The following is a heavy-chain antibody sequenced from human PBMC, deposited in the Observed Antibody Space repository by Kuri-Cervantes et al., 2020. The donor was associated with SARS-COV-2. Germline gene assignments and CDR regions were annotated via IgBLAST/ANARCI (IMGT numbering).Heavy chain of an antibody. J-gene: IGHJ4*02. CDR2: IHYRGTT. CDR1: GGSISISSYF. Sequence: SETLSLTCTVSGGSISISSYFWVWIRQSPGKGLEWIGSIHYRGTTYSNPSLMSRLTISVYTPKNQFSLRLTSVTAADTAIYYCARHYAFDRFHKWGQGTQVTVSS. V-gene: IGHV4-39*01. CDR3: ARHYAFDRFHK. D-gene: IGHD3-9*01.